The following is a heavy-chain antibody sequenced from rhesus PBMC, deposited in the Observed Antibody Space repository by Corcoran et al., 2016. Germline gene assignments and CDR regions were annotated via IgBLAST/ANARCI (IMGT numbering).Heavy chain of an antibody. J-gene: IGHJ4*01. V-gene: IGHV4-76*01. Sequence: QVHLQESGPGPLKPSETLSLICAVSGCSIGDGYDWAWIRQAPGKGLEWFGYIYDKPGTTINNPSLKNRVIISKAPCNNQFSLKLSSVTAADTAVYYCARGHDYGSNLNSWGQGVLVTVSS. CDR1: GCSIGDGYD. CDR2: IYDKPGTT. D-gene: IGHD4-29*01. CDR3: ARGHDYGSNLNS.